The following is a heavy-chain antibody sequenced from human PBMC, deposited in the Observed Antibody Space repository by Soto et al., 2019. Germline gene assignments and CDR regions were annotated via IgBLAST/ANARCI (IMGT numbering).Heavy chain of an antibody. V-gene: IGHV4-34*01. J-gene: IGHJ4*02. CDR3: AGGLWFGELTPPPGY. Sequence: SETLSLTCAVYGGSFSGYYWSWIRQPPGKGLEWIGEINHSGSTNYNPSLKSRVTISVDTSKNQFSLKLSSVTAADTAVYYCAGGLWFGELTPPPGYWGQGTLVTVSS. D-gene: IGHD3-10*01. CDR1: GGSFSGYY. CDR2: INHSGST.